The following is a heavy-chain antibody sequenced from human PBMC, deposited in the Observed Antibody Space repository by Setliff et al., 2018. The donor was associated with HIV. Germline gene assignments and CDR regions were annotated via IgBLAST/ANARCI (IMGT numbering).Heavy chain of an antibody. J-gene: IGHJ5*02. CDR3: TKHSRYYDGSGYS. Sequence: GGSLRLSCAASGFTFNNYAISWVRQAPGKGLEWVSIVYSGGGATFYANSAKGRFIISRDNSKNTVSLQMNSLRADDTAIYYCTKHSRYYDGSGYSWGQGTLVTVSS. V-gene: IGHV3-23*03. CDR2: VYSGGGAT. CDR1: GFTFNNYA. D-gene: IGHD3-22*01.